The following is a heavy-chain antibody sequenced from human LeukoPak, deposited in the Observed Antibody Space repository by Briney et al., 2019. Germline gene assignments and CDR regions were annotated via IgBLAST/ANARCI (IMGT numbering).Heavy chain of an antibody. V-gene: IGHV1-18*01. J-gene: IGHJ4*02. CDR3: ARDLAGATTGAIPLFDY. D-gene: IGHD1-1*01. CDR2: ISAYNGNT. CDR1: GYTFTSYG. Sequence: ASVKVSCKASGYTFTSYGISWVRQAPGQGLEWMGWISAYNGNTNYAQKLQGRVTVTTDTSTGTAYMELRSLRSDDTAVYYCARDLAGATTGAIPLFDYWGQGTLVTVSS.